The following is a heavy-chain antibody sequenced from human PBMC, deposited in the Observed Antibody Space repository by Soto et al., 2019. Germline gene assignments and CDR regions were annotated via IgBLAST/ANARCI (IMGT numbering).Heavy chain of an antibody. CDR1: GFTFSSYA. D-gene: IGHD4-17*01. Sequence: GGSLRLSCAASGFTFSSYAMSWVRQAPGKGLEWVSAISGSGGSTYYADSVKGRFTISRDNSKNTLYLQMNSLRAEDTAVYYCAKDPSDRPDYGWFDPWGQGTLVTVSS. CDR2: ISGSGGST. CDR3: AKDPSDRPDYGWFDP. J-gene: IGHJ5*02. V-gene: IGHV3-23*01.